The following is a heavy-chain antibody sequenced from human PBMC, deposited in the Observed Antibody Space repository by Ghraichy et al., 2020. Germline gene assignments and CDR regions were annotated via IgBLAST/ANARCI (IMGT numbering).Heavy chain of an antibody. CDR2: FDPEDGET. CDR1: GYTLTELS. J-gene: IGHJ4*02. Sequence: ASVKVSCKVSGYTLTELSMHWVRQAPGKGLEWMGGFDPEDGETIYAQKFQGRVTMTEDTSTDTAYMELSSLRSEDTAVYYCATGRGIAVAGPYYFDYWGQGTLVTVSS. V-gene: IGHV1-24*01. CDR3: ATGRGIAVAGPYYFDY. D-gene: IGHD6-19*01.